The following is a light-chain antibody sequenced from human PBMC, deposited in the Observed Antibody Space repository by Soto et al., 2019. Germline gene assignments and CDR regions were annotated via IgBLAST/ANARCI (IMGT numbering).Light chain of an antibody. Sequence: EIVMTQSPVTLSASPGESATLSCRASQSVDNNVAWYQQKPGQAPRLLIVGSFARATGIPARFSGSGSGSEFTLTISGLQSEDFAVYYCQQYNDRPPITFXQGTRTEIK. V-gene: IGKV3-15*01. CDR3: QQYNDRPPIT. CDR1: QSVDNN. CDR2: GSF. J-gene: IGKJ5*01.